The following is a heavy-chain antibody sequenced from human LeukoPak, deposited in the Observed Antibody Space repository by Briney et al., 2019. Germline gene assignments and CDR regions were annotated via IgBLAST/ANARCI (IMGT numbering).Heavy chain of an antibody. J-gene: IGHJ4*02. Sequence: GGSLRLSCAASGFTFSSYEMNWVRQAPGKGLGWVSYISSSGSTIYYADSVRGRFTISRDNSKNTLYLQMNSLRAEDTAVYYCAKDDVSVVTAPTYFDYWGQGTLVTVSS. CDR3: AKDDVSVVTAPTYFDY. CDR2: ISSSGSTI. D-gene: IGHD2-21*02. V-gene: IGHV3-48*03. CDR1: GFTFSSYE.